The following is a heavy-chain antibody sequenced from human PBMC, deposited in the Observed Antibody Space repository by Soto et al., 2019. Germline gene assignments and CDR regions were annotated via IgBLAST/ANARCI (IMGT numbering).Heavy chain of an antibody. V-gene: IGHV4-30-4*01. Sequence: QGQLQESGPGLVKPSQTLSLTCTVSGGSISSGDDFWTWIRQPPGKGLEWIGYIYYSGSTYYNPSLKSRLTMSVDTSKNQFALKLSSVTAADTAVYCCARYRAKWKDYYYYGVDVWGQGTTVTVSS. CDR3: ARYRAKWKDYYYYGVDV. CDR2: IYYSGST. J-gene: IGHJ6*02. D-gene: IGHD1-20*01. CDR1: GGSISSGDDF.